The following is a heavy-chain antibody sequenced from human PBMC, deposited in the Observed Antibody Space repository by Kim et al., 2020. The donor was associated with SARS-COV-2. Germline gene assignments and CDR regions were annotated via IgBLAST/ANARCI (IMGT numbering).Heavy chain of an antibody. V-gene: IGHV3-23*01. D-gene: IGHD1-1*01. Sequence: VKGRSPISRDNSKNTVYLQMSRLGAEDTAVYYCVKRLGGTTRATLDMWGQGTMVTVSS. CDR3: VKRLGGTTRATLDM. J-gene: IGHJ3*02.